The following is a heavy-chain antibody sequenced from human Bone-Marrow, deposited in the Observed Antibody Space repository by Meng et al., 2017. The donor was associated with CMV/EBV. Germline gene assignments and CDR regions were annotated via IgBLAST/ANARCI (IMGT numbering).Heavy chain of an antibody. Sequence: ASVKVSCKASGYTFTGHYMHWVRQAPGQGLEWMGWISAYNGNTNYAQKLQGRVTMTTDTSTSTAYMELRSLRSDDTAVYYCAKDSSGWTYFDYWGQGTLVTVSS. CDR1: GYTFTGHY. D-gene: IGHD6-19*01. CDR2: ISAYNGNT. V-gene: IGHV1-18*04. J-gene: IGHJ4*02. CDR3: AKDSSGWTYFDY.